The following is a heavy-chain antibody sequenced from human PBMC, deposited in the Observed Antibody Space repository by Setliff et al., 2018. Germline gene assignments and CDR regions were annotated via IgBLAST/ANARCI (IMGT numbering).Heavy chain of an antibody. CDR2: IYSGGRT. D-gene: IGHD2-2*01. J-gene: IGHJ4*02. V-gene: IGHV3-53*01. CDR1: GLTVSSGY. CDR3: ARGFHGTIRGGYFDN. Sequence: GGSLRLSCTVSGLTVSSGYFSWVRQAPGKGPECVSVIYSGGRTHYAESAKGRFTISRDNSKNAVYLQMNSLRVEDTAVYFCARGFHGTIRGGYFDNWGQGALVTVSS.